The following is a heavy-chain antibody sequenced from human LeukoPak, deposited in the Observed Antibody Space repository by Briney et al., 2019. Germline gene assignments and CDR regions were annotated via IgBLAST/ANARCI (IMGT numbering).Heavy chain of an antibody. CDR1: VGTLSSYG. J-gene: IGHJ3*02. CDR2: IIPIFGTA. V-gene: IGHV1-69*05. D-gene: IGHD3-16*01. CDR3: ERRGRSWTYRGDAFDI. Sequence: GSSVNVSCKASVGTLSSYGISLVRHAPGQGLEWMGGIIPIFGTANYAQKFQGRVTITTDESTSTAYMELSSLRSEDTAVYYCERRGRSWTYRGDAFDIWGQGTMVTVSS.